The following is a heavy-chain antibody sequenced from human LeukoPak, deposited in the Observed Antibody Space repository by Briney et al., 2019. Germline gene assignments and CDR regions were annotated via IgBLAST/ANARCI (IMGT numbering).Heavy chain of an antibody. CDR1: GYSFTSYW. CDR3: ARIQLWSYYFDY. Sequence: GESLKISFKGSGYSFTSYWIGWVRQMPGKGLEWMGIIYPGDSYTIYSPSFQGKVTISADKSISTAYLQWRSLKASDPDMYYCARIQLWSYYFDYWGQGTLVTVSS. CDR2: IYPGDSYT. J-gene: IGHJ4*02. V-gene: IGHV5-51*01. D-gene: IGHD5-18*01.